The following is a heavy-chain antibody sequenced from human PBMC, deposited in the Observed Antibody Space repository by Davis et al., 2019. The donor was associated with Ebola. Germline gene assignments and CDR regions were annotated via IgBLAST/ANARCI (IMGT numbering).Heavy chain of an antibody. CDR3: ARDGVVPAAWAFDY. V-gene: IGHV1-46*01. CDR2: INPSGGST. J-gene: IGHJ4*02. D-gene: IGHD2-2*01. CDR1: GYTFTSYG. Sequence: ASVKVSCKASGYTFTSYGISWVRQAPGQGLEWMGIINPSGGSTSYAQKFQGRVTMTRDTSTSTVYMELSSLRSEDTAVYYCARDGVVPAAWAFDYWGQGTLVTVSS.